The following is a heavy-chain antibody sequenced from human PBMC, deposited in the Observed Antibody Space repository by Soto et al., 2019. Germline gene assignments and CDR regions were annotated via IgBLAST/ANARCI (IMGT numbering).Heavy chain of an antibody. J-gene: IGHJ3*02. CDR2: IKQDGSEK. CDR1: GFTFISYW. V-gene: IGHV3-7*01. CDR3: ARCSSTSCYDAFAS. D-gene: IGHD2-2*01. Sequence: GESLRLSCAASGFTFISYWMSWVLQAPWKGLEWVANIKQDGSEKYYVDSVKGRFTISRDNAKNSLYLQMNSLRAEDTAVYYWARCSSTSCYDAFASWGQGTMVTVSS.